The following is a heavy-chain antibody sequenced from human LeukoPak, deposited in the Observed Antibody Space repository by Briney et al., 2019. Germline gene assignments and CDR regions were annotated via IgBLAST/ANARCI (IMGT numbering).Heavy chain of an antibody. J-gene: IGHJ4*02. CDR1: GYTFTSYG. V-gene: IGHV1-18*01. CDR3: ARDSDFWSGYYFDY. CDR2: ISAYNGNT. Sequence: ASVKVSCKASGYTFTSYGISWVRPAPGQGLEWMGWISAYNGNTNYAQKLQGRVTMTTDTSTSTAYMELRSLRSDDTAVYYCARDSDFWSGYYFDYWGQGTLVTVSS. D-gene: IGHD3-3*01.